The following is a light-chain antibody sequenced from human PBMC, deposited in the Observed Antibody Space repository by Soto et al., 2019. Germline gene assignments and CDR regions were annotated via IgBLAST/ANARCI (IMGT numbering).Light chain of an antibody. CDR2: SNN. J-gene: IGLJ1*01. CDR1: RSNIGNNP. V-gene: IGLV1-44*01. Sequence: QSVLTQAPSASVTPGQRVTISCSGSRSNIGNNPVNWYQQLPGAAPKLLMHSNNQRPSGVPDRFSGSNSGTSASLDISGLQAEDEADYYCAAWDDSLNGYVLGSGTKVTVL. CDR3: AAWDDSLNGYV.